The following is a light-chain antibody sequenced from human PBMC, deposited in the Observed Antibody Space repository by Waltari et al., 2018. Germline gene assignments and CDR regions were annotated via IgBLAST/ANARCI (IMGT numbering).Light chain of an antibody. Sequence: QTVVTQEPSLSVSPGGTVTLTCALSSGSVSSTSYPLWYQQTPGQPPRTLVYKGISRSSGVPDRFSGSILGNTAALTITGAQADDESDYYCSMYMGSGVWVFGGGTKLTVL. J-gene: IGLJ3*02. CDR3: SMYMGSGVWV. CDR2: KGI. CDR1: SGSVSSTSY. V-gene: IGLV8-61*01.